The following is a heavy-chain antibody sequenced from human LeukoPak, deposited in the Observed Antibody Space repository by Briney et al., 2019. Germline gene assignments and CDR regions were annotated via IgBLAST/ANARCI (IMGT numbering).Heavy chain of an antibody. V-gene: IGHV3-48*03. J-gene: IGHJ1*01. CDR2: ISNSGNTI. D-gene: IGHD6-19*01. CDR3: ARSEGFSSGWRYFQH. Sequence: PGGSLRLSCEASGFDFRTYEMNWVRQAPGKGLEWVSYISNSGNTIYYADSVKGRFTISRDNADNSLYLQMNSLRDEDTAIYYCARSEGFSSGWRYFQHWGQGTLVSVSS. CDR1: GFDFRTYE.